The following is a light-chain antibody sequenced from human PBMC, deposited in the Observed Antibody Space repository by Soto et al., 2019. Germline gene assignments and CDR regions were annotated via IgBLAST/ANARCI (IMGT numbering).Light chain of an antibody. Sequence: QSVLTQPRSVSGSPGQSVTISCTGTSSDVGGYNYVPWYLQHPGKAPKLMIYDVSQRPSGVPDRFSGSKSGNTASLTISGLQAEDEADYYCCSYAGTYTFVFGAGTKLTVL. CDR1: SSDVGGYNY. CDR2: DVS. CDR3: CSYAGTYTFV. V-gene: IGLV2-11*01. J-gene: IGLJ1*01.